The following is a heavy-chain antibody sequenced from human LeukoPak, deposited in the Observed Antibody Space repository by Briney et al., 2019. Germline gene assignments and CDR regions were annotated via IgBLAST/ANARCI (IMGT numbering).Heavy chain of an antibody. D-gene: IGHD3-22*01. Sequence: GSLRLSCAASGFTFSSYWMNWVRQAPGKGLEWVSSISSSSSYIYCADSVKGRFTISRDNAKNSLYLQMNSLRAEDTAVYYCARTYDSSGYSSYWGQGTLVTVSS. CDR2: ISSSSSYI. CDR3: ARTYDSSGYSSY. CDR1: GFTFSSYW. V-gene: IGHV3-21*01. J-gene: IGHJ4*02.